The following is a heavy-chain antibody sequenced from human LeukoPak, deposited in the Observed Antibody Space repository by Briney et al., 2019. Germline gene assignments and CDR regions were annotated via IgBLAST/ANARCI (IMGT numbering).Heavy chain of an antibody. J-gene: IGHJ4*02. Sequence: GGSLRLSCAVSGFTLSSYSMNWVRQAPGKGLEWVSSISSSSSHIYYADSVKGRFTISRDNAKNSLYLQMNSLRAEDTAVYYWARRGGGKPFDYWGQGTLVTVSS. CDR1: GFTLSSYS. CDR2: ISSSSSHI. V-gene: IGHV3-21*01. CDR3: ARRGGGKPFDY. D-gene: IGHD3-16*01.